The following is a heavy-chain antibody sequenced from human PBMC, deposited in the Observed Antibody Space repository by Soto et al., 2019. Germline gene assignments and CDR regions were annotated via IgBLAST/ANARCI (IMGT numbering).Heavy chain of an antibody. CDR3: ASEVYCSGGSCLAISY. Sequence: QVQLVQSGAEVKKPGASVKVSCKASGYTFTSYYMHWVRQAPGQGLEWMGIINPSGGSTSYAQKFQGRVTMTRDQSTSTVYMELSSLRSEDTAVYYCASEVYCSGGSCLAISYWGQGTLVTVSS. J-gene: IGHJ4*02. V-gene: IGHV1-46*03. D-gene: IGHD2-15*01. CDR1: GYTFTSYY. CDR2: INPSGGST.